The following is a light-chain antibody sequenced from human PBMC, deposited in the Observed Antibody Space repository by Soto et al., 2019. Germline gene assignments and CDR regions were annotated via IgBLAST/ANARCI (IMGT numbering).Light chain of an antibody. Sequence: EIVLTQSPCTLSSSPGDRATLSCRASQKISTSYLAWYQQQPGQAPRLLIYGASARATGSAATFSGSGCGTEIKLTISSLQSEHFAVYYCQQYNNWTWTFGQGTKVDIK. CDR2: GAS. J-gene: IGKJ1*01. CDR1: QKISTSY. CDR3: QQYNNWTWT. V-gene: IGKV3-15*01.